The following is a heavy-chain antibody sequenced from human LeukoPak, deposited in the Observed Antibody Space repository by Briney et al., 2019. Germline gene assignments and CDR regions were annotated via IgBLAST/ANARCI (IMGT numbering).Heavy chain of an antibody. CDR2: IYYSGST. Sequence: PSETLSLTCTVSGGSISSHYWSWIRQPPGKGLEWIGYIYYSGSTNYNPSLKSRVTISVDTSKNQFSLKLSSVTAADTAVYYCARQLAFDIWGQGTMVTASP. CDR3: ARQLAFDI. J-gene: IGHJ3*02. CDR1: GGSISSHY. V-gene: IGHV4-59*08.